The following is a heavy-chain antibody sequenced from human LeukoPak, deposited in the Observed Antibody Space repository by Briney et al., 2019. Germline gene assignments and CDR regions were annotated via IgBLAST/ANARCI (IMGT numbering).Heavy chain of an antibody. J-gene: IGHJ4*02. Sequence: GGSLRLSCTASGFTFSSYWMSWVRQAPGKGLEWVSGITDSGRKTYYADSVKGRLSISRDNSRNTVYLQMSDLRAEDTAVYYCAKITKATTPNYWGRGTLVTVSS. CDR2: ITDSGRKT. CDR1: GFTFSSYW. V-gene: IGHV3-23*01. D-gene: IGHD4-17*01. CDR3: AKITKATTPNY.